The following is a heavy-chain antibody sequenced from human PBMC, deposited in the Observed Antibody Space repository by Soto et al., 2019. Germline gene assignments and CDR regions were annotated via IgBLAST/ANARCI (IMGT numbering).Heavy chain of an antibody. J-gene: IGHJ6*02. V-gene: IGHV4-34*01. D-gene: IGHD3-3*01. CDR3: ARGLRFLEWSQPNPHYYYGMDV. CDR2: INHSGSS. CDR1: GGSFSGYY. Sequence: PSETLSLTCAVYGGSFSGYYWSWIRQPPGKGLEWIGEINHSGSSNCNPSLKSRVTISVDTSKNQFSLKLSSVTAADTAVYYCARGLRFLEWSQPNPHYYYGMDVWGQGTTVTVSS.